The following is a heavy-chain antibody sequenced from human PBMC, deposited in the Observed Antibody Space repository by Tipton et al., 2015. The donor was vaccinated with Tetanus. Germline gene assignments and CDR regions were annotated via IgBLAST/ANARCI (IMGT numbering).Heavy chain of an antibody. CDR1: GFGFSSYL. V-gene: IGHV3-23*01. D-gene: IGHD6-13*01. Sequence: SLRLSCAASGFGFSSYLMSWVRQAPGKGLEWVSGISGSGGTTYYADSVKGRFTISRDSSKNTVYLEMNSLRAEDTAGYYCGRDTVRQQVGGAQWYYLCMDVWGQGTTVSVSS. CDR2: ISGSGGTT. J-gene: IGHJ6*02. CDR3: GRDTVRQQVGGAQWYYLCMDV.